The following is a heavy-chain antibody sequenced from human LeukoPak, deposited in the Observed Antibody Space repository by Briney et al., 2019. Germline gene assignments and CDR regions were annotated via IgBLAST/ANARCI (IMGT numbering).Heavy chain of an antibody. D-gene: IGHD6-13*01. V-gene: IGHV5-51*01. CDR1: GYIFTSYW. CDR3: ARLVAEAGYNWFDP. Sequence: GESLKISCKGSGYIFTSYWIGWVRQMSGKGLEWMGIIYPGDSDTRYSPSFQGQVAISADKSISTAYLQWSSLKASDTAMYYCARLVAEAGYNWFDPWGQGTLVTVSS. CDR2: IYPGDSDT. J-gene: IGHJ5*02.